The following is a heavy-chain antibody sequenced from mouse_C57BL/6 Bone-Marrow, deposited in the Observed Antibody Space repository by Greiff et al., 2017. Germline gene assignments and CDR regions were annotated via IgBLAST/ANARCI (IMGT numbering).Heavy chain of an antibody. CDR2: IDPSDSET. CDR1: GYTFTSYW. D-gene: IGHD1-1*01. CDR3: ARDRVYGSSYWYIDF. J-gene: IGHJ1*03. V-gene: IGHV1-52*01. Sequence: VQLQQPGAELVRPGSSVKLSCKASGYTFTSYWMHWVKQRPIQGLEWIGNIDPSDSETHYNQKFKDKATLTVNESSSTASMQISSLTSEYSAVDYCARDRVYGSSYWYIDFWGTGTTVTVSS.